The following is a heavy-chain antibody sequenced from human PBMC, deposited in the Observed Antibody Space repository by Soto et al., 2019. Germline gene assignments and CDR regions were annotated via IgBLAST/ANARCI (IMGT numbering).Heavy chain of an antibody. CDR1: GFTFSTYG. CDR3: AKDLGRGYSFGNIDP. J-gene: IGHJ5*02. CDR2: ISYDGSIK. V-gene: IGHV3-30*18. D-gene: IGHD5-18*01. Sequence: GGSLRLSCAASGFTFSTYGMHWVRQAPGKGLEWVALISYDGSIKFYADSVKGRFTISRDNAKNTLYLQMNSLRDEDTAVYYCAKDLGRGYSFGNIDPWGQGALVTVSS.